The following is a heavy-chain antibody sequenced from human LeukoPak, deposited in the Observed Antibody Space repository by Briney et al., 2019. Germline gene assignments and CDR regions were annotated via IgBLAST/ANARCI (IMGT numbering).Heavy chain of an antibody. CDR3: AKRGSNCSGTSCHLVFDI. J-gene: IGHJ3*02. Sequence: ASVKVSCKASGYTFTSYAMHWVRQAPGQRLEWMGWINAGNGNTKYSQKFQGRVTITRDTSASTAYMELSSLRSEDTAVYYCAKRGSNCSGTSCHLVFDIWGQGTMVTVSA. V-gene: IGHV1-3*01. D-gene: IGHD2-2*01. CDR1: GYTFTSYA. CDR2: INAGNGNT.